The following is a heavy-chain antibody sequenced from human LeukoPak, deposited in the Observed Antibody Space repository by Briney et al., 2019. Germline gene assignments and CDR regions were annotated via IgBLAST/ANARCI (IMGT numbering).Heavy chain of an antibody. Sequence: PSETLSLTCTVSGGSISSSSYYWGWIRQPPGKGLEWIGSIYYSGSTYYNPSLKSRVTISVDTSKNQFSLKLSSVTAADTAVYYCARDQGELFSGLGPFDIWGQGTMVTVSS. CDR1: GGSISSSSYY. V-gene: IGHV4-39*07. D-gene: IGHD3-10*01. CDR3: ARDQGELFSGLGPFDI. CDR2: IYYSGST. J-gene: IGHJ3*02.